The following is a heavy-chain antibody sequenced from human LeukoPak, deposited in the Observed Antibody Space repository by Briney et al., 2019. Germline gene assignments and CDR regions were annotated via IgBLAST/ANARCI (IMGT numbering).Heavy chain of an antibody. CDR1: GFTFSSYG. CDR2: IRYDGSNK. CDR3: AKEKYYYDSSGFDY. Sequence: GGSLRLSCAASGFTFSSYGMHWVRQAPGKGLEWVAFIRYDGSNKYYADSVKGRFTISRDNSKNTLYLQMNSLRAEDTAVYYCAKEKYYYDSSGFDYWGQGTLVTVSS. J-gene: IGHJ4*02. D-gene: IGHD3-22*01. V-gene: IGHV3-30*02.